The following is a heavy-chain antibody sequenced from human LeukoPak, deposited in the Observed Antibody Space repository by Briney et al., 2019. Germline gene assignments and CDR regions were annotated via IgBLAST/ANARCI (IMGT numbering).Heavy chain of an antibody. D-gene: IGHD2-2*01. Sequence: VASVKVSCKASGYTFTGYYMHWVRQAPGQGLEWMGWINPNSGGTNYAQKFQGRVTMTRDTSISTAYMELSRLRSDDTAVYYCARDGHPLDIVVVPAFIRLPNYYMDVWGKGTTVTVSS. CDR1: GYTFTGYY. CDR2: INPNSGGT. J-gene: IGHJ6*03. V-gene: IGHV1-2*02. CDR3: ARDGHPLDIVVVPAFIRLPNYYMDV.